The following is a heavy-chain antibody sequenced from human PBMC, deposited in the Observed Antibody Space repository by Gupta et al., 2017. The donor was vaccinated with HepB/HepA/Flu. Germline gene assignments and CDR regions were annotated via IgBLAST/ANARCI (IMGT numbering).Heavy chain of an antibody. CDR3: TRLGVMGTSAAFDI. D-gene: IGHD3-3*01. CDR2: INTDGSMT. Sequence: EVQLVESGGGLVEPGGSLSLHCAASGFTRRNSWMHWVRQPPGKGLVLVSRINTDGSMTNDAESVRGRFTNSRDNAKNTLYLQMNSRRAEDTAVYYCTRLGVMGTSAAFDIWGQGTMVTVSS. V-gene: IGHV3-74*01. CDR1: GFTRRNSW. J-gene: IGHJ3*02.